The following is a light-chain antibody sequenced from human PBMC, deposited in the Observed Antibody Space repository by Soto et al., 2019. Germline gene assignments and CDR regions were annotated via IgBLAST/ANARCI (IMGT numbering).Light chain of an antibody. CDR1: QTISNY. J-gene: IGKJ1*01. CDR2: AAS. V-gene: IGKV1-39*01. Sequence: DIPITGAPSSLSAVVRDRLTITCLAGQTISNYVNWYQQKPGKDPKVLIYAASTLQSGVPSRFSGSGSGADFTLTISSLQPEDFATYYCQESYTIPWMFGQGTKVDNK. CDR3: QESYTIPWM.